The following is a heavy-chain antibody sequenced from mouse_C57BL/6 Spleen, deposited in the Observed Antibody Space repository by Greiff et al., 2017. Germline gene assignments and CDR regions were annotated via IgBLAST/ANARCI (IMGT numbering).Heavy chain of an antibody. CDR1: GYTFTSYW. CDR3: ARRDYYGSSYGYFDV. V-gene: IGHV1-69*01. J-gene: IGHJ1*03. CDR2: IDPSDSYT. Sequence: QVQLQQPGAELVMPGASVKLSCKASGYTFTSYWMHWVKQRPGQGLEWIGEIDPSDSYTNYNQKFKGKSTLTVDKSSSTAYMQLSSLTSEDAAVDYCARRDYYGSSYGYFDVWGTGTTVTVSS. D-gene: IGHD1-1*01.